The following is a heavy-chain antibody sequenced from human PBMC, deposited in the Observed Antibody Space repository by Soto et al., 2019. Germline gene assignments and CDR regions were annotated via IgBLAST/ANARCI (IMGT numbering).Heavy chain of an antibody. Sequence: GGSLRLSCTASGFTFGDYAMSWFRQAPGKGLEWVGFIRSKAYGGTTEYAASVKGRFTISRDDSKSIAYLQMNSLKTEDTAVYYCTRDQSGYCSGGSCQDYYYYYYMDVWGKGTTVTVSS. CDR2: IRSKAYGGTT. D-gene: IGHD2-15*01. V-gene: IGHV3-49*03. CDR3: TRDQSGYCSGGSCQDYYYYYYMDV. J-gene: IGHJ6*03. CDR1: GFTFGDYA.